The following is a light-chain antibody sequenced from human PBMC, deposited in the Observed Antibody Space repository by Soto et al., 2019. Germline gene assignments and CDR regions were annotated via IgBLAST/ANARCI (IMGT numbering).Light chain of an antibody. CDR2: RNN. J-gene: IGLJ2*01. CDR1: SSNIGSNY. V-gene: IGLV1-47*01. CDR3: AAWDDRLSGPV. Sequence: QSVLTQPPSASGTPGQRVTISCSGSSSNIGSNYVYWYQQLPGTAPKLLIYRNNQRPSGVPDRFSGSKSGTSASLAISGLRSEDEGDYYCAAWDDRLSGPVFGGGTKLTAL.